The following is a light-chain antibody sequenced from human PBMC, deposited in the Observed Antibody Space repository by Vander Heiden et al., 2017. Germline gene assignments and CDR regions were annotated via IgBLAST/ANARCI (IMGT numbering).Light chain of an antibody. CDR3: QVWDSATDHHV. Sequence: YVLTQPPSVSVAPGQTAKITCGGHNIGTKSVHWYQQRPGQAPVLVVYDDSDRPSGIPERFSGFNSGSAATLTISGVEDGDEADYFCQVWDSATDHHVFATGTKVTVL. CDR1: NIGTKS. J-gene: IGLJ1*01. V-gene: IGLV3-21*02. CDR2: DDS.